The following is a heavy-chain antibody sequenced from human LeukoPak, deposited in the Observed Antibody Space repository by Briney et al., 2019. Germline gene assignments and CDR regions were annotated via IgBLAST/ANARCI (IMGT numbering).Heavy chain of an antibody. CDR1: GFTFDDYA. Sequence: GRSLRLSCAASGFTFDDYAMHWVRHAPGKGLEWVSGISWNSGSIGYADSVKGRFTISRDNAKNSLYLQMNSLRAEDTALYYCAKGYCSSTSCPPNYWGQGTLVTVSS. D-gene: IGHD2-2*01. V-gene: IGHV3-9*01. CDR3: AKGYCSSTSCPPNY. J-gene: IGHJ4*02. CDR2: ISWNSGSI.